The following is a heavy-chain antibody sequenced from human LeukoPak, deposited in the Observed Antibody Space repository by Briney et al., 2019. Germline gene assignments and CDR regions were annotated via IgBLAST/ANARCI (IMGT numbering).Heavy chain of an antibody. D-gene: IGHD2-21*01. CDR1: GYTSINYN. CDR2: IIPSGGST. Sequence: ASVKVSCKASGYTSINYNIHWVRQAPGQGLEWMGIIIPSGGSTIYAQKLQGRVTMTTDTSTSTAYMELRSLRSDDTAVYYCARAVFDTYFDYWGQGTLVTVSS. V-gene: IGHV1-46*01. J-gene: IGHJ4*02. CDR3: ARAVFDTYFDY.